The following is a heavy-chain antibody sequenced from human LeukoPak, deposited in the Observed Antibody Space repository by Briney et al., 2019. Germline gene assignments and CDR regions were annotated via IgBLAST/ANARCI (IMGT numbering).Heavy chain of an antibody. CDR1: GFTFSSYA. CDR2: ISYDGSNK. Sequence: PGGSLRLSCAASGFTFSSYAMHWVRQAPGKGLEWVAVISYDGSNKYYADSVKGRFTISRDNSKNTLYLQMNSLRAEDTAVYYCARDLRPIAARSYFDYWGQGTLVTVSS. V-gene: IGHV3-30-3*01. J-gene: IGHJ4*02. CDR3: ARDLRPIAARSYFDY. D-gene: IGHD6-6*01.